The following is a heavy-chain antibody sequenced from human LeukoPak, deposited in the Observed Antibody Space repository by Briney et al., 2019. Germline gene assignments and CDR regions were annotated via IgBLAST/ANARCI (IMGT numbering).Heavy chain of an antibody. CDR3: ARRAAAGTFFDY. D-gene: IGHD6-13*01. J-gene: IGHJ4*02. V-gene: IGHV4-28*01. CDR1: GYSISSSNW. Sequence: PSDTLSLTCAVSGYSISSSNWWGGIRQPPGKGLGWIGYIYYSGSTYYNQSLKSRVTMSADTSKNQFSMKLSSVTAVGTAVYYCARRAAAGTFFDYWGQGTLVTVSS. CDR2: IYYSGST.